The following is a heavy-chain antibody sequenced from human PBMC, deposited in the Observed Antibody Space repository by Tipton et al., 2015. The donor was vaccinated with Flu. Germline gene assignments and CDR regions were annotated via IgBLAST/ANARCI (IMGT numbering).Heavy chain of an antibody. CDR3: ARANYYDSYPYFYGIDV. CDR1: GDSISRGHF. Sequence: TLSLTCAISGDSISRGHFWGWIRQPPGKGLEWIGSIHHSGNTHYNPSLKSRVTISLDTSKNQFSLKLYSVTAADTAVYYCARANYYDSYPYFYGIDVWGQGTTVTVSS. J-gene: IGHJ6*02. D-gene: IGHD3-22*01. CDR2: IHHSGNT. V-gene: IGHV4-38-2*01.